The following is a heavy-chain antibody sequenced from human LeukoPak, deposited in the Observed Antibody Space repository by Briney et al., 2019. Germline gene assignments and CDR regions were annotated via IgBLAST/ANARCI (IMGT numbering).Heavy chain of an antibody. D-gene: IGHD5-18*01. CDR2: INPSGGST. V-gene: IGHV1-46*01. CDR3: ARENVDTAIPY. J-gene: IGHJ4*02. CDR1: GYTFTSYY. Sequence: ASVKVSCKESGYTFTSYYMLWVRQAPGQGLEWMGIINPSGGSTSYAQKFQGRVTMTRDTSTSTVYMELSSLRSEDTAVYYCARENVDTAIPYWGQGTLVTVSS.